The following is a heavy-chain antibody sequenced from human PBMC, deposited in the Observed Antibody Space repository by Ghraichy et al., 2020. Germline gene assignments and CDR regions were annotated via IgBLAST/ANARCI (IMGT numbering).Heavy chain of an antibody. CDR2: IRFDGGNK. J-gene: IGHJ6*02. CDR1: GFTFRTYA. Sequence: GGSLRLSCAASGFTFRTYAMHWVRQAPGKGLEWVAAIRFDGGNKYYGDSVKGRFTISRDNFRNTLDLQMNSLRVEDTAVYYCARGDDYGSVRWYYYGLDVWGQGTTVTLSS. CDR3: ARGDDYGSVRWYYYGLDV. D-gene: IGHD3-10*01. V-gene: IGHV3-33*01.